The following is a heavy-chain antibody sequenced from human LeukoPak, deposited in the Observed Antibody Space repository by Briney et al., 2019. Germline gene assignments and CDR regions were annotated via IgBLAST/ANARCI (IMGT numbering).Heavy chain of an antibody. Sequence: GRSLRLSCAASGFTFSSYAMHWVRQAPGKGLEWVAVISYDGSNKYYADSVKGRFTISRDNSKNTLYLQMNSLRAEDTAVYYCARLVVTVYDAFDIWGQGTMVTVSS. V-gene: IGHV3-30-3*01. CDR3: ARLVVTVYDAFDI. CDR2: ISYDGSNK. CDR1: GFTFSSYA. J-gene: IGHJ3*02. D-gene: IGHD2-21*02.